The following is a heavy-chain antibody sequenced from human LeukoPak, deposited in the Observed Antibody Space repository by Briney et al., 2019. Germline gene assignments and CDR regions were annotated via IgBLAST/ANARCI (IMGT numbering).Heavy chain of an antibody. CDR3: ARLAGVNYFDY. D-gene: IGHD2-21*01. CDR2: ISWNSGSI. Sequence: GRSLRLSCAASGFTFDDYAMHWVRQAPGKGLEWVSGISWNSGSIGYADSVKGRFTISRDNAKNSLYLQMNSLRAEDTALYYCARLAGVNYFDYWGQGTLVTVSS. J-gene: IGHJ4*02. CDR1: GFTFDDYA. V-gene: IGHV3-9*01.